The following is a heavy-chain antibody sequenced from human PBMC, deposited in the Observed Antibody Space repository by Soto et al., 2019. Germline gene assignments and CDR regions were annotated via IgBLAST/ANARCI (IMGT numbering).Heavy chain of an antibody. CDR3: ARARLMYSSSPSPIDWRNNYFDY. CDR1: GGTFSSYA. CDR2: IIPIFGTA. J-gene: IGHJ4*02. Sequence: SVKVSCKASGGTFSSYAISWVRQAPGQGLEWMGGIIPIFGTANYAQKFQGRVTITADESTSTAYMELSSLRSEDTAVYYCARARLMYSSSPSPIDWRNNYFDYWGQGTLVTVSS. V-gene: IGHV1-69*13. D-gene: IGHD6-6*01.